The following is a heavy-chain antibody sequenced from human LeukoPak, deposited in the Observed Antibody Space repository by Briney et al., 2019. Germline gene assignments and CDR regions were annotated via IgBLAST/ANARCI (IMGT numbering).Heavy chain of an antibody. CDR1: GYSVTTYW. D-gene: IGHD6-19*01. CDR3: ATGGYSSGIYALDY. CDR2: IDPRDSYT. Sequence: GESLRISCKGSGYSVTTYWISWGRQMPGKGLEWMGRIDPRDSYTTYSPSFQGHVTISADKSISTAYLQWSSLKASDTAMYYCATGGYSSGIYALDYWGQGTLVTVSS. V-gene: IGHV5-10-1*01. J-gene: IGHJ4*02.